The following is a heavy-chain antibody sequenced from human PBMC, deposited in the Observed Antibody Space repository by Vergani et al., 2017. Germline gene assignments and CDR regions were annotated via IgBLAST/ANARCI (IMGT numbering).Heavy chain of an antibody. Sequence: QLQLQESGPGLVKPSETLSLTCTVFGGSISSSSYYWGWIRQPPGKGLEWIGSIYYSGSTYYNPSLKSRVTISVDTSKNQFSLKLSSVTAADTAVYYCARAILHHDAFDIWGQGTMVTVSS. J-gene: IGHJ3*02. V-gene: IGHV4-39*07. CDR3: ARAILHHDAFDI. D-gene: IGHD3-3*01. CDR2: IYYSGST. CDR1: GGSISSSSYY.